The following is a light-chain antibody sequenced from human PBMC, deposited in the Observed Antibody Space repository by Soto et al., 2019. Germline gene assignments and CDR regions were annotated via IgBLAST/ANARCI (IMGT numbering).Light chain of an antibody. CDR1: QSVSSN. V-gene: IGKV3-15*01. J-gene: IGKJ2*01. CDR2: GAS. CDR3: QHYNNWPPDT. Sequence: EIVMTQSPATLSVSPGERATLSCRASQSVSSNLAWYQQKPGQAPRLLIFGASTRATGIPARFSGSGSGPEFTLTISSLQSEDFAVYYCQHYNNWPPDTFGKGTKLEIK.